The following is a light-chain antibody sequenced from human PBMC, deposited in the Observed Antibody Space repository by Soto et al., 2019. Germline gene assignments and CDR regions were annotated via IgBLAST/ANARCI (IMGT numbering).Light chain of an antibody. J-gene: IGKJ2*01. V-gene: IGKV3-20*01. CDR3: QHQRT. CDR1: QSVSSSY. Sequence: EIVLTQSPGTLSLSPGERATLSCRASQSVSSSYLAWYQQKPGQAPRLLIYGASSRATGIPDRFSGRGSGTDFTLTISRLEPEDFAVYYCQHQRTFGQGTKLEIK. CDR2: GAS.